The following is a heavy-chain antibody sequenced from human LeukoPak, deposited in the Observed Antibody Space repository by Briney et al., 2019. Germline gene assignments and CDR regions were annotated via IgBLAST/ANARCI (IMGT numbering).Heavy chain of an antibody. CDR1: GFTFRSYA. J-gene: IGHJ4*02. Sequence: GGSLRLSCAASGFTFRSYAMNWVRQAPGKGLEWVSAISGSGSATYYADSVKGRFTISRDNSKNTLYLQMNSLRAEDTAVYYCARGPYDYWGQGTLVTVSS. CDR3: ARGPYDY. CDR2: ISGSGSAT. V-gene: IGHV3-23*01.